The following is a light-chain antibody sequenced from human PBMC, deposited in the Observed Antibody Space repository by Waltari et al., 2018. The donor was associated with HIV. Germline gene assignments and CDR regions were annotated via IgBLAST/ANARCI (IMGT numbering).Light chain of an antibody. CDR3: QQYSTSPYT. V-gene: IGKV3-20*01. CDR1: QSVSSSY. J-gene: IGKJ2*01. CDR2: GAS. Sequence: ETVLTQSPGTLSLSPGERATLSCRASQSVSSSYLAWYQQKPGQAPRLLIYGASARATDIPDRFSGTGSGTDFTLTISRLEPEDFAVYYCQQYSTSPYTFGQGTKLEIK.